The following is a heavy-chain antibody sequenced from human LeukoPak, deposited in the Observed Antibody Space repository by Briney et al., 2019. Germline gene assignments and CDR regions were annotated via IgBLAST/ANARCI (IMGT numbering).Heavy chain of an antibody. CDR2: ISAYNGNT. J-gene: IGHJ4*01. D-gene: IGHD2-2*01. CDR1: GYTLSSYG. V-gene: IGHV1-18*01. CDR3: AREYCSSTSCYGVDY. Sequence: ASVKLSCKPSGYTLSSYGISWVRQAPGQGLEWMGWISAYNGNTNHAQKFQGRVTMTTDTSTSTAYMELRSLRSDDTAVYYCAREYCSSTSCYGVDYWGQGNLVTVSS.